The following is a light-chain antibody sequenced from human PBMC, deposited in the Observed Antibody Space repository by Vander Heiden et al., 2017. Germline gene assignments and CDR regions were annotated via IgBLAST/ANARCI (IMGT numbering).Light chain of an antibody. Sequence: SYVLTQPPSVSVAPGQTATIICRGDNIGSENVHWYQHKPGQAPVLVVYDDSDRPSGIPERFSGSNSGSTATLTISRVEAGDEAAYYCQLWDATDDHVGFGGGTKLT. CDR2: DDS. CDR3: QLWDATDDHVG. CDR1: NIGSEN. V-gene: IGLV3-21*02. J-gene: IGLJ2*01.